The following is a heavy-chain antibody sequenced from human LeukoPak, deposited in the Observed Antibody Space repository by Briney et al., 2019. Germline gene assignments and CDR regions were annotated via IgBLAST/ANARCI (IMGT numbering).Heavy chain of an antibody. CDR1: ESTFTGSY. V-gene: IGHV1-2*02. CDR2: INPNSGGT. J-gene: IGHJ4*02. D-gene: IGHD1-14*01. CDR3: TLYNY. Sequence: ASVKVSCKASESTFTGSYIHWVRQAPGQGLEWMGWINPNSGGTNYAQKFLGRVTMTRDTSITTAYMELSSLRSEDMAVYYCTLYNYWGQGTLVTVSS.